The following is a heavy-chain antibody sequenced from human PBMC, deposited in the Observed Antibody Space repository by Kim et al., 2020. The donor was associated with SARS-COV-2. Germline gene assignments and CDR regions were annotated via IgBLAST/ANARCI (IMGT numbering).Heavy chain of an antibody. CDR3: ARGPNYSPFDY. Sequence: GGSLRLSCVASGFTFSSYEMNWVRQAPGKGLEWVSYIIGSGTTIYYADSVRGRFTISRDNDKNSLYLQMNSLRAEDTAGYYCARGPNYSPFDYWGQGTL. CDR1: GFTFSSYE. D-gene: IGHD4-4*01. V-gene: IGHV3-48*03. CDR2: IIGSGTTI. J-gene: IGHJ4*02.